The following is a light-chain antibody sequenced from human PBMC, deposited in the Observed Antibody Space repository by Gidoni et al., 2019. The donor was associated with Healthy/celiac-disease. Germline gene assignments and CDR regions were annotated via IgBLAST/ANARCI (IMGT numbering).Light chain of an antibody. CDR2: GAS. J-gene: IGKJ4*01. Sequence: EIVMTQSPATLAVSPGERATLSCRASQSVSSNLAWYQQKPGQAPRLLIYGASTRATGIPARFSGSGSGTEFTLTIRSLQSEDFAVYYCQQSNNWPPILTFGGGTKVEIQ. V-gene: IGKV3-15*01. CDR1: QSVSSN. CDR3: QQSNNWPPILT.